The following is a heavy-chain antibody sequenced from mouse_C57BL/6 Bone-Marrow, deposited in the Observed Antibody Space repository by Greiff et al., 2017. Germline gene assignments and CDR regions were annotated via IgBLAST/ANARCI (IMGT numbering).Heavy chain of an antibody. V-gene: IGHV2-5*01. J-gene: IGHJ1*03. Sequence: VQLQQSGPGLVQPSQSLSITCTVSGFSLTSYGVHWVRQSPGKGLEWLGVIWRGGSTDYNAAFMSRLRITKDNSKSQVFFKMNSLQAYDNAIYYCAKSLPWYFDVRGTGTTVTVAS. D-gene: IGHD1-2*01. CDR3: AKSLPWYFDV. CDR2: IWRGGST. CDR1: GFSLTSYG.